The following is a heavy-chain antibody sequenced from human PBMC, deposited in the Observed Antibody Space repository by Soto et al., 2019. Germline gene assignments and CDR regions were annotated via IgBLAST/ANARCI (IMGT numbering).Heavy chain of an antibody. CDR3: ARDYGGYCSSTSCYFPYYFYYGMDV. CDR1: GGSFSGYY. V-gene: IGHV4-34*01. CDR2: INHSGST. J-gene: IGHJ6*02. D-gene: IGHD2-2*01. Sequence: SETLSLTCAVYGGSFSGYYWSWIRQPPGKGLEWIGEINHSGSTNYNPSLKSRVTISVDTSKNQFSLKLSSVTAADTAVYYCARDYGGYCSSTSCYFPYYFYYGMDVWGQGTTVTVSS.